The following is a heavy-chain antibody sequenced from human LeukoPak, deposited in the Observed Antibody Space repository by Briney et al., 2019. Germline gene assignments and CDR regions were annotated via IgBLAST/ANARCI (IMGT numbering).Heavy chain of an antibody. CDR2: IWSDATEK. J-gene: IGHJ4*02. V-gene: IGHV3-33*06. CDR3: AKDAQRGFDYSNSLEY. Sequence: SGGSLRLSCAASGFTYSHYGMHWVRQAPGKGLEWVAVIWSDATEKYYGDAVKGRFTISRNNSRNTLYLQMNSLRVEDTAVYYCAKDAQRGFDYSNSLEYWGQGTLVTVSS. D-gene: IGHD4-11*01. CDR1: GFTYSHYG.